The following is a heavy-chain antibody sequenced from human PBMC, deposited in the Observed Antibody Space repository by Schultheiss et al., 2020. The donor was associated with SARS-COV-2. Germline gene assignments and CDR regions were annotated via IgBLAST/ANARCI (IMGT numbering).Heavy chain of an antibody. Sequence: SETLSLTCTVSGGSISSSSYYWSWIRQPPGKGLEWIGYIYHSGSTYYNPSLKSRVTISVDTSKNQFSLKLSSVTAADTAVYYCARWGYSYDNYWGQGTLVTVSS. D-gene: IGHD5-18*01. CDR2: IYHSGST. J-gene: IGHJ4*02. CDR1: GGSISSSSYY. V-gene: IGHV4-39*01. CDR3: ARWGYSYDNY.